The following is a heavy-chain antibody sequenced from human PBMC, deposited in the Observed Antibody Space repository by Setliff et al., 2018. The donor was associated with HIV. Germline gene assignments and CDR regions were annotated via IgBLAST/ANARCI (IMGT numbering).Heavy chain of an antibody. CDR1: GGSIGSYY. CDR3: AGAITFGGVIVH. Sequence: PSETLSLTCTVSGGSIGSYYWSWIRQPPGKGLEWIGYIYYSGSTNYNPSLKSRVTISVDTSKNQFSLKLSSVTAADTAVYYCAGAITFGGVIVHWGQGTLVTVSS. CDR2: IYYSGST. V-gene: IGHV4-59*01. D-gene: IGHD3-16*02. J-gene: IGHJ4*02.